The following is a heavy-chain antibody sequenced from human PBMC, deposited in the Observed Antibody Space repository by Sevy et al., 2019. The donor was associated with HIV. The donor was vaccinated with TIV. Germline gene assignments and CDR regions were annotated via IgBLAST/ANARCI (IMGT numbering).Heavy chain of an antibody. D-gene: IGHD5-18*01. V-gene: IGHV3-30*18. J-gene: IGHJ4*02. Sequence: GGSLRLSCVASGFSFSSYGMHWDRQAPGKGLEWVALISYHGTNKYYGYSVRGRFTVSRDNSRNTLYLQMDSLRAEDTAVYYCAKISEEYIQTWYPPDYWGQGTLVTVSS. CDR1: GFSFSSYG. CDR3: AKISEEYIQTWYPPDY. CDR2: ISYHGTNK.